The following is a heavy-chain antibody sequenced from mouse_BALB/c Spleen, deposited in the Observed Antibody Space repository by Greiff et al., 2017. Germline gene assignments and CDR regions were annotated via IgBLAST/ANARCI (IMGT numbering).Heavy chain of an antibody. CDR2: ISTYYGDA. D-gene: IGHD1-1*01. V-gene: IGHV1S137*01. Sequence: QVQLKESGAELVRPGVSVKISCKGSGYTFTDYAMHWVKQSHAKSLEWIGVISTYYGDASYNQKFKGKATMTVDKSSSTAYMELARLTSEDSAIYYCAITTVVAPFAYWGQGTLVTVSA. CDR1: GYTFTDYA. CDR3: AITTVVAPFAY. J-gene: IGHJ3*01.